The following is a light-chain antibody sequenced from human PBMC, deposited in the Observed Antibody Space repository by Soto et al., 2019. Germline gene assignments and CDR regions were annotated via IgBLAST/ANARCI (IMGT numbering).Light chain of an antibody. CDR2: VAF. V-gene: IGKV1-39*01. J-gene: IGKJ5*01. CDR3: QQSFRSPIT. Sequence: DIELTESPSSVSASVGDPVTMTCRASQSIALSVNWYQQKPGKAPKLLIYVAFTLESGVPSRFSGSGSGTEFTLTIRSLQPEDVETDYCQQSFRSPITFGQGTRLEIK. CDR1: QSIALS.